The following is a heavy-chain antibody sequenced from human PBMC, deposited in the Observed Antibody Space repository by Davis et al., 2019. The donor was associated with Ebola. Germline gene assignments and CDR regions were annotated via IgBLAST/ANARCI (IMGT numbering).Heavy chain of an antibody. Sequence: PSETLSLTCTVSGGSISSYYWSWIRQPPGKGLEWIGEINHSGSTNYNPSLKSRVTISVDTSKNQFSLKLSSVTAADTAVYYCARGKPNYDFWSGFGYYYMDVWGKGTTVTVSS. CDR2: INHSGST. J-gene: IGHJ6*03. CDR1: GGSISSYY. CDR3: ARGKPNYDFWSGFGYYYMDV. D-gene: IGHD3-3*01. V-gene: IGHV4-34*01.